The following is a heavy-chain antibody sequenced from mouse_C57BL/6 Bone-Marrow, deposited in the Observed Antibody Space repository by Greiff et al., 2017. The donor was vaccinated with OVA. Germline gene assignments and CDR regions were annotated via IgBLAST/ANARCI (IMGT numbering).Heavy chain of an antibody. CDR2: IDPSDSYT. J-gene: IGHJ1*03. V-gene: IGHV1-59*01. Sequence: VLLQQPGAELVRPGTSVKLSCTASGYTFTSYWMHWVKQRPGQGLEWIGVIDPSDSYTNYNQKFKGKATLTVDTSSSTAYMQLSSLTSEDSAVYYCARSDWYFDVWGTGTTVTVSS. CDR1: GYTFTSYW. CDR3: ARSDWYFDV.